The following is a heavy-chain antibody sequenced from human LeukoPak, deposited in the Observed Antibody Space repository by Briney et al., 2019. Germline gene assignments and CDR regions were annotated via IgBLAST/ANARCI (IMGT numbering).Heavy chain of an antibody. CDR2: INPNSGGT. J-gene: IGHJ6*02. Sequence: VKVSCKASGYTFTGYYMHWVRQAPGQGLEWMGWINPNSGGTNYAQKFQGRVTMTRDTSISTAYMELSRLRSDDTAVYYCARSPLGWYEYYYYGMDVWGQGTTVTVSS. CDR3: ARSPLGWYEYYYYGMDV. D-gene: IGHD6-19*01. CDR1: GYTFTGYY. V-gene: IGHV1-2*02.